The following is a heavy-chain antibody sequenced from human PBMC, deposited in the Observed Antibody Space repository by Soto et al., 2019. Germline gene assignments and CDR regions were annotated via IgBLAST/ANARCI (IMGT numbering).Heavy chain of an antibody. Sequence: QVQLVQSGAEVKKPGASVKVSCKASGYTFTSYGISWVRQAPGQGLEWMGWISAYNGNTNYAQKLQGRVTMTTDTSTSTSYMAVRCLGSVVTAVYYCARVPMVRGVMRFRWFDPLGQGTLVTFSS. J-gene: IGHJ5*02. D-gene: IGHD3-10*01. V-gene: IGHV1-18*01. CDR3: ARVPMVRGVMRFRWFDP. CDR2: ISAYNGNT. CDR1: GYTFTSYG.